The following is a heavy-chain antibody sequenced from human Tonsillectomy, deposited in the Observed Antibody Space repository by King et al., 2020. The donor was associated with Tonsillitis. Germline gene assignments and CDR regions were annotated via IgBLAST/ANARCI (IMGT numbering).Heavy chain of an antibody. D-gene: IGHD3-3*01. V-gene: IGHV3-7*01. J-gene: IGHJ4*02. Sequence: VQLVESGGGLVQPGGSLRLSCAASGFTFSSYWMSWVRQAPGKGLEWVANIKQDGSEKYYVDSVKGRFTISRDNAKNSLYLQMNGLRAEDTAVYYCAREGRTYYDFWSGAPFDYWGQGTLVTVSS. CDR3: AREGRTYYDFWSGAPFDY. CDR2: IKQDGSEK. CDR1: GFTFSSYW.